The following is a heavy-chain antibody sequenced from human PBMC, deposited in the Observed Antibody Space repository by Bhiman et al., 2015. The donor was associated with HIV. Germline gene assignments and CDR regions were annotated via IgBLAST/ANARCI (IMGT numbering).Heavy chain of an antibody. CDR3: ARDRGLYDGLDI. Sequence: VQLVESGGGLVKPGGSLRLSCAASGFTFSDYIMNWVRQAPGKGLEWVSSISTTGDTIYYVDSVKGRFTISRNNAKNTLSLQMTSLRVDDTAVYYCARDRGLYDGLDIWGQGIAVTVSS. D-gene: IGHD3-10*01. CDR1: GFTFSDYI. V-gene: IGHV3-11*04. CDR2: ISTTGDTI. J-gene: IGHJ3*02.